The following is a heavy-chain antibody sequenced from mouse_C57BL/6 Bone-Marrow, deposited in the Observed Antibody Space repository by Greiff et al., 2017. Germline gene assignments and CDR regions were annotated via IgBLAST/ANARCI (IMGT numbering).Heavy chain of an antibody. CDR2: IYIGNGYT. CDR3: ARSSYYYGSSYWYFDV. D-gene: IGHD1-1*01. V-gene: IGHV1-58*01. J-gene: IGHJ1*03. Sequence: VQLKESGAELVRPGSSVKMSCKTSGYTFTSYGINWVKQRPGQGLEWIGYIYIGNGYTEYTEKFKGKATLTSDTSSSAAYMQLSSLTSEDSAIXFCARSSYYYGSSYWYFDVWGTGTTVTVSS. CDR1: GYTFTSYG.